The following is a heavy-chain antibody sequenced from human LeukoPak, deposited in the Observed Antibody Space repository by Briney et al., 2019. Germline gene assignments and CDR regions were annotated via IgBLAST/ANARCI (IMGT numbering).Heavy chain of an antibody. CDR1: GFSFSSFS. V-gene: IGHV3-48*01. D-gene: IGHD3-10*01. Sequence: EGSLRLSCAASGFSFSSFSMNWVRQAPGKGLQWLSYISSSSGTIYYADSVKGRLTISRDNVKNSVYLQMNSLRAEDTAVYYCARLSGSFRLDYWGQGTLITVSS. J-gene: IGHJ4*02. CDR2: ISSSSGTI. CDR3: ARLSGSFRLDY.